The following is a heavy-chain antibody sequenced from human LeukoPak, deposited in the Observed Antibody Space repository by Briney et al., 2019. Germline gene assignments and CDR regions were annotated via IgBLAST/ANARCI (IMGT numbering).Heavy chain of an antibody. CDR1: GGSISSYY. J-gene: IGHJ5*02. CDR3: ARRRITMVRGVIINWFDP. D-gene: IGHD3-10*01. CDR2: IYYSGST. Sequence: PSETLSLTRTVSGGSISSYYWSWIGQPPGKGLEWIGYIYYSGSTNYNPSLKSRVTISVDTSKNQFSLKLSSVTAADTAVYYCARRRITMVRGVIINWFDPWGQGTLVTVSS. V-gene: IGHV4-59*08.